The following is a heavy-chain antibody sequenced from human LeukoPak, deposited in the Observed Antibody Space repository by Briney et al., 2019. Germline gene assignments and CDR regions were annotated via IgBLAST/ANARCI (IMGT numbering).Heavy chain of an antibody. CDR3: ARETVDCGGDCYDY. Sequence: PGGSLRLSCAASGSTFSSYEMNWVRQAPGKGLEWVSYISSSGSTIYYADSVKGRFTISRDNAKNSVCLQMNSLRAEDTAVYYCARETVDCGGDCYDYWGQGTLVTVSS. CDR2: ISSSGSTI. J-gene: IGHJ4*02. D-gene: IGHD2-21*02. CDR1: GSTFSSYE. V-gene: IGHV3-48*03.